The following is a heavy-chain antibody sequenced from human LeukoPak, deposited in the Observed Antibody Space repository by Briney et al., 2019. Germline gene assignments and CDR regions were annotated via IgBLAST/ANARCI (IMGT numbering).Heavy chain of an antibody. CDR1: GYFISSGYY. J-gene: IGHJ4*02. CDR3: ERDQVSFDY. CDR2: IYHSGST. V-gene: IGHV4-38-2*02. D-gene: IGHD1-14*01. Sequence: SETLSLTCTVSGYFISSGYYWGWIRQPPEKGLEWIGSIYHSGSTYYNPSLKSRVTISVDTSKNQFSLKLTSVTAADTATYYCERDQVSFDYWGQGILVTVSS.